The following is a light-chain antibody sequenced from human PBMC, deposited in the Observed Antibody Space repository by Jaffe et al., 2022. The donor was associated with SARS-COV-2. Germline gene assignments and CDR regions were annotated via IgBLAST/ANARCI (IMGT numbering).Light chain of an antibody. CDR2: WAS. Sequence: DIVMTQSPDSLAVSLGERATINCKSSQSVLYSPNNKNYLAWYQQKPGQSPKLLIYWASTRESGVPDRFSGSGSGTDFTLTISSLQAEDVAVYYCQQYYSIPYTFGQGTKLEIK. CDR1: QSVLYSPNNKNY. V-gene: IGKV4-1*01. J-gene: IGKJ2*01. CDR3: QQYYSIPYT.